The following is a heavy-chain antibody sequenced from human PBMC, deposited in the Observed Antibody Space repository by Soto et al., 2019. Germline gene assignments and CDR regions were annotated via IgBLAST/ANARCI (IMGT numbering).Heavy chain of an antibody. CDR3: ATELIAVAGIPTFAY. D-gene: IGHD6-19*01. V-gene: IGHV1-24*01. J-gene: IGHJ4*01. CDR1: GCNFMNIS. Sequence: ASVKGYCKVSGCNFMNISVHSVRQAPGKGLEWIGGINPEDGDTIYAQKFQGRVTMTEDTSTGTAYMELSSLRSEDTAVYYCATELIAVAGIPTFAYWGHGTLVTVSS. CDR2: INPEDGDT.